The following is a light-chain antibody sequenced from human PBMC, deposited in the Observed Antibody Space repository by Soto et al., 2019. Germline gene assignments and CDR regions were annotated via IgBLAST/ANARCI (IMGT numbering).Light chain of an antibody. CDR2: KAS. J-gene: IGKJ1*01. Sequence: DIQMTQSPSTLSASVGDRVTITCRASQSISSWLAWYQQKPGKAPKLLIYKASTLKSGVPSRFSGSGSGTDFTLTISCLQSEDFATYYCQQYYSYPPTFGQGTKVDIK. V-gene: IGKV1-5*03. CDR3: QQYYSYPPT. CDR1: QSISSW.